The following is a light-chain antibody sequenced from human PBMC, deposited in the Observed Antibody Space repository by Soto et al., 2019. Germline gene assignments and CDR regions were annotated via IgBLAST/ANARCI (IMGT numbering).Light chain of an antibody. V-gene: IGKV1-5*01. CDR1: HSISSW. CDR3: QQYNSYWT. CDR2: AAY. J-gene: IGKJ1*01. Sequence: DVKVKQSPSSLSASVGDRVTITCRASHSISSWLAWYQQKPGKAPNLLIYAAYTLESGVPSRFSGRGSGTEFTLTISSLQPDDFATYYCQQYNSYWTFGQGTKVDIK.